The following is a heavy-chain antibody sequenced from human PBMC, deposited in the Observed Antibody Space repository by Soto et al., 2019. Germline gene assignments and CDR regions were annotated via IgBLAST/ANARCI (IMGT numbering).Heavy chain of an antibody. Sequence: QVHLQESGSGLVKPSQNLSLTCTVSGDSISSGGYSWSWIRQPPRKALEWNGYIYRTGSASYSPALKKRATISVDRSKNQFSLRLSSVTAADTAIYYCARAHYGPSGYYFDSWGQGTLFTVSS. CDR3: ARAHYGPSGYYFDS. V-gene: IGHV4-30-2*01. CDR1: GDSISSGGYS. J-gene: IGHJ4*02. CDR2: IYRTGSA. D-gene: IGHD3-22*01.